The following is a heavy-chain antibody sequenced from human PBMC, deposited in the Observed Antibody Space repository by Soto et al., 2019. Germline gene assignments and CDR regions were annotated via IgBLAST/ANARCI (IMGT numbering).Heavy chain of an antibody. D-gene: IGHD3-22*01. CDR1: GGSISSSSYY. V-gene: IGHV4-39*01. CDR2: IYYSGST. Sequence: SETLSLTCTVSGGSISSSSYYWGWIRQPPGKGLEWIGSIYYSGSTYYNPSLKSRVTISVDTSKNQFSLKLSSVTAADTAEYYCASHEDYDPPGSSNDWGQGPLVTLSS. J-gene: IGHJ4*02. CDR3: ASHEDYDPPGSSND.